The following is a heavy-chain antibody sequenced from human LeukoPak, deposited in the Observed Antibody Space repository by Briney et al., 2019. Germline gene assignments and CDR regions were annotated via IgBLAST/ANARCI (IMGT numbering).Heavy chain of an antibody. CDR2: ISWNSGSI. Sequence: PGRSLRLSCAASGFTFDDYAMHWVRQAPGKGLEWVSGISWNSGSIGYADSVKGRFTISRDNAKNSLYLQMSSLRAEDTALYYCASHGFDYWGQGTLVTVSS. CDR1: GFTFDDYA. J-gene: IGHJ4*02. V-gene: IGHV3-9*01. CDR3: ASHGFDY.